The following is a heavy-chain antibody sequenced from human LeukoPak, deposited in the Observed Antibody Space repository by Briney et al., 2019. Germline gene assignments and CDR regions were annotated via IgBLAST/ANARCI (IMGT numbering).Heavy chain of an antibody. CDR2: IIPIFGTA. J-gene: IGHJ5*02. CDR3: ASGQGDCGGDCYPPYNWFDP. CDR1: GGTFSSYA. Sequence: SVTVSCKASGGTFSSYAISWVRQAPGQGLEWMGGIIPIFGTANYAQKFQGRVTITADESTGTAYMELSSLRSEDTAVYYCASGQGDCGGDCYPPYNWFDPWGQGTLVTVSS. V-gene: IGHV1-69*01. D-gene: IGHD2-21*02.